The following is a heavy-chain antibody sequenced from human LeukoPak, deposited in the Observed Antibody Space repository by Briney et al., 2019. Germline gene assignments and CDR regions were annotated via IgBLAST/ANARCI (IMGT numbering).Heavy chain of an antibody. CDR1: EFTFSNYW. CDR2: IRTDGTGT. V-gene: IGHV3-74*01. CDR3: ALVVVVAATPGY. J-gene: IGHJ4*02. Sequence: GGSLRLSCAASEFTFSNYWMHWVRQAPGKGLVWVSRIRTDGTGTGYADSVKGRFTISRDNAKNSLYLQMNSLRAEDTAVYYCALVVVVAATPGYWGQGTLVTVSS. D-gene: IGHD2-15*01.